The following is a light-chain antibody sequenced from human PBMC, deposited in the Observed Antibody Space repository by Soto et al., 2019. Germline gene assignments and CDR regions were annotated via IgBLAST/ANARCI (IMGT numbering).Light chain of an antibody. CDR1: SSNIGSNT. Sequence: QSVLSQPPSASGTPGQRVTISCSGSSSNIGSNTVNWYQQLPGTAPKLLIYSNNQRPSGVPDRFSGSRSGTSASLAISGLQSEDEGDYYFAAWDDSLNGRGLFGGGTKLTVL. V-gene: IGLV1-44*01. J-gene: IGLJ3*02. CDR2: SNN. CDR3: AAWDDSLNGRGL.